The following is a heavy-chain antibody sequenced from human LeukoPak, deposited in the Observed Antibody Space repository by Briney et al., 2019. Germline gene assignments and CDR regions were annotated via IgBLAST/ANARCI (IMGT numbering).Heavy chain of an antibody. V-gene: IGHV4-59*01. CDR3: ARVLGRDYMDV. J-gene: IGHJ6*03. Sequence: SETLSLTCTVSGGSISSYYWSWIRQPPGKGLEWTGYIYYSGSTNYNPSLKSRVTISVDTSKNQFSLKLSSLTAADTAVYYCARVLGRDYMDVWGKGTTVTVSS. CDR1: GGSISSYY. CDR2: IYYSGST.